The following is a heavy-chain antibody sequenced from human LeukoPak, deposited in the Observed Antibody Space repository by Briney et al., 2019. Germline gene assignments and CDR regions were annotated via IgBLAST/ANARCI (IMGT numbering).Heavy chain of an antibody. Sequence: ASVKVSCKVSGYTLTELSMHWVRQAPGKGLEWMGGFDPEDGETIYAQKFQGRVTMTEDTSTDTAYMELSSLRSEDTAVYYCATNKMAVAGTPDFDYWGQGTLVTVSS. J-gene: IGHJ4*02. D-gene: IGHD6-19*01. CDR3: ATNKMAVAGTPDFDY. V-gene: IGHV1-24*01. CDR1: GYTLTELS. CDR2: FDPEDGET.